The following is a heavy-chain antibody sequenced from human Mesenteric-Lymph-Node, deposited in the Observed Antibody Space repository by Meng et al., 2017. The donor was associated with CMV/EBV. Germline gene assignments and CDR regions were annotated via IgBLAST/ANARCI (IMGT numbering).Heavy chain of an antibody. J-gene: IGHJ5*02. CDR2: VDPKDGDT. CDR3: ATPYYGSGSYHH. Sequence: CKVSAYSFTDSYLHWVTQAPGKGPEWMGLVDPKDGDTIYAEKLRGRVTMTADTSTDTAHMELSSLRSDDTAVYYCATPYYGSGSYHHWGQGTLVTVSS. CDR1: AYSFTDSY. V-gene: IGHV1-69-2*01. D-gene: IGHD3-10*01.